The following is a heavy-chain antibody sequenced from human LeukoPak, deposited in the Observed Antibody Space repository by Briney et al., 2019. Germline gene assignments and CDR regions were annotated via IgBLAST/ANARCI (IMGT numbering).Heavy chain of an antibody. CDR2: INPNSGGT. D-gene: IGHD4-17*01. CDR3: AVINYGDYGTFDY. J-gene: IGHJ4*02. V-gene: IGHV1-2*04. Sequence: ASVKVSCKASGYTFTGYYMHWVRQAPGQGLEWMGWINPNSGGTNYAQKIQGWVTMTRDTSISTAYMELSRLRSDDTAVYYCAVINYGDYGTFDYWGQGTLVTVSS. CDR1: GYTFTGYY.